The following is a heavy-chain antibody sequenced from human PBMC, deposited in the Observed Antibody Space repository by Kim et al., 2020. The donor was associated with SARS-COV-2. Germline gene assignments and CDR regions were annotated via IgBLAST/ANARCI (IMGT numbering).Heavy chain of an antibody. CDR3: AKDKGYSYASYFDY. V-gene: IGHV3-9*01. CDR1: GFTFGDYA. D-gene: IGHD5-18*01. J-gene: IGHJ4*02. Sequence: GGSLRLSCAASGFTFGDYAMHWVRQAPGKGLEWVSGISWNSGSIGYADSVKGRFTISRDNAKNSLYLQMNSLRAEDTALYYCAKDKGYSYASYFDYWGQGTLVTVSS. CDR2: ISWNSGSI.